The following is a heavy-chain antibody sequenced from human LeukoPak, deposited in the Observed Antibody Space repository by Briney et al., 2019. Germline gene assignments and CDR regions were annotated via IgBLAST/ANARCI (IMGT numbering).Heavy chain of an antibody. D-gene: IGHD2/OR15-2a*01. J-gene: IGHJ4*02. CDR1: GGSISSSSYY. CDR2: IYYSGST. V-gene: IGHV4-39*07. CDR3: ARDLWGSEVFFDY. Sequence: SETLSLTCTVSGGSISSSSYYWGWIRQPPGKGLEWIGSIYYSGSTYYNPSLKSRVTISVDTSKNQFSLKLSSVTAADTAVYYCARDLWGSEVFFDYWGQGTLVTVSS.